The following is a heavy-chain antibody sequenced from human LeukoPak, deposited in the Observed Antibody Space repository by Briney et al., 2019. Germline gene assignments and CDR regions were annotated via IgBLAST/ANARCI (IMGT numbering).Heavy chain of an antibody. CDR3: ARNHTGYFDP. V-gene: IGHV4-34*01. Sequence: SETLSLTCAFYSGSFSGYSWSWIRQPPGKGLEWIGEINHSGSTNYSPSLKSRVTISVDTSSSQFSLSLSSVTAADTAVYYCARNHTGYFDPWGQGTLVTVSS. CDR2: INHSGST. CDR1: SGSFSGYS. D-gene: IGHD5-18*01. J-gene: IGHJ5*02.